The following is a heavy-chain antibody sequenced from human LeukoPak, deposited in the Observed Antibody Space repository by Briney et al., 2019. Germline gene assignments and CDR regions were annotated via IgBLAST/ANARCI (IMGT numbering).Heavy chain of an antibody. J-gene: IGHJ5*02. CDR2: IIPIFGTA. D-gene: IGHD6-13*01. Sequence: GASVKVSCKVSGGTFSSYAISWVRQAPGQGLEWMGGIIPIFGTANYAQKFQGRVTITADESTSTAYMELSSLRSEDTAVYYCARDKVGSSSWFERVPWFDPWGQGTLVTVSS. V-gene: IGHV1-69*13. CDR1: GGTFSSYA. CDR3: ARDKVGSSSWFERVPWFDP.